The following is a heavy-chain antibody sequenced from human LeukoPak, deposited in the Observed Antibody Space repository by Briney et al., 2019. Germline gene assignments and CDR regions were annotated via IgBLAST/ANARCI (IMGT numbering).Heavy chain of an antibody. J-gene: IGHJ4*02. CDR2: IWFDGSAK. D-gene: IGHD1-14*01. Sequence: GGSLRLSCAASGFGFSSYDMHWVRQAPGKGLEWVAIIWFDGSAKYYGDSVKGRFTISRDDSKNTLYLQMNSLRVEDTAVYYCARDLNREDFDYWGQGTLVAVSS. CDR1: GFGFSSYD. V-gene: IGHV3-33*01. CDR3: ARDLNREDFDY.